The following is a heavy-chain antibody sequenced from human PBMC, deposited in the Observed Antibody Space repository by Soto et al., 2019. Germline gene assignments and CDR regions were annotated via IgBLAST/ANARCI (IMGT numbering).Heavy chain of an antibody. CDR2: INHSGST. D-gene: IGHD2-15*01. V-gene: IGHV4-34*01. CDR1: GGSFSGYY. J-gene: IGHJ5*02. CDR3: ARGSFIVVVVAARTGWFDP. Sequence: SETLSLTCAVYGGSFSGYYWSWIRQPPGKGLEWIGEINHSGSTNYNPSLKSRVTISVDTSKNQFSLKLSSVTAADTAVYYCARGSFIVVVVAARTGWFDPWGQGTLVTVS.